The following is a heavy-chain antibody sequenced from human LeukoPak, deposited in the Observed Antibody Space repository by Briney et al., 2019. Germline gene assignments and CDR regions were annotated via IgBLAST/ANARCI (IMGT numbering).Heavy chain of an antibody. J-gene: IGHJ4*02. CDR3: ARGGGNSPL. Sequence: SQTLSLTCTVSGGSISSGSYYWSWIRHPAGKGLEWIGRIYTSGSTNYNPSLKSRVTISVDTSKNQFSLKLSSVTAADTAVYYCARGGGNSPLWGQGTLVTVSS. CDR2: IYTSGST. CDR1: GGSISSGSYY. D-gene: IGHD4-23*01. V-gene: IGHV4-61*02.